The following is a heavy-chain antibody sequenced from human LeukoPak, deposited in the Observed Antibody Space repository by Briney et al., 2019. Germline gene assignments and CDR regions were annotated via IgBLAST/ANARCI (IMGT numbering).Heavy chain of an antibody. V-gene: IGHV4-4*02. D-gene: IGHD6-19*01. CDR2: IYHSGST. J-gene: IGHJ4*02. CDR3: ARERSGWEYYFDY. Sequence: SGTLSLTCAVSGGSISSSNWWSWVRQPPGKGLEWIGEIYHSGSTNYNPSLKSRVTISVGKSKNQFSLELSSVTAADTAVYYCARERSGWEYYFDYWGQGTLVTVSS. CDR1: GGSISSSNW.